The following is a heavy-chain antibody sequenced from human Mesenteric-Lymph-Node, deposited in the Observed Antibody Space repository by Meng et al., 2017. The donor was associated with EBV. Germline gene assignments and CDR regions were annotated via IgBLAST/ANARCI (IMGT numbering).Heavy chain of an antibody. CDR2: INGGNENT. CDR1: GYTFNGYA. D-gene: IGHD6-19*01. J-gene: IGHJ4*02. CDR3: ARQSSIFFDS. V-gene: IGHV1-3*01. Sequence: QVSLVHSGGEVKKPGASVRVSCKASGYTFNGYAMHWVRQAPGQGLEWMGWINGGNENTGYSEKFQGRVTITRDTSASTVYMELSSLRSEDTAFYYCARQSSIFFDSWGQGTLVTVSS.